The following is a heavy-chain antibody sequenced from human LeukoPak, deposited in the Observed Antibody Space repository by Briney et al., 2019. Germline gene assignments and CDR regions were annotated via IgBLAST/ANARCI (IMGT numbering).Heavy chain of an antibody. CDR3: ARGSGSSSWDWFDP. CDR2: IYTSGST. D-gene: IGHD6-13*01. J-gene: IGHJ5*02. V-gene: IGHV4-4*07. Sequence: PSETLSLTCTVSGGSISSHYWSWIRQPAGKGLEWIGRIYTSGSTNYNPSLKSRVTMSVDTSKNQFSLKLSSVTAADTAVYYCARGSGSSSWDWFDPWGQGTLVTVSS. CDR1: GGSISSHY.